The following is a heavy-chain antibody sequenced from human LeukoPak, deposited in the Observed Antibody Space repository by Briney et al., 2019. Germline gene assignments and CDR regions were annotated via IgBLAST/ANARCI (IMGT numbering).Heavy chain of an antibody. J-gene: IGHJ3*02. CDR1: GFTFRNYA. CDR2: ISGSGGNT. CDR3: VRHGVIGDSFDI. Sequence: GGSLRLSCAASGFTFRNYAMSWVRQAPGKGLEWVSGISGSGGNTYYAASVKGRFTISRDNSKNTLYIQLNNMRVDDTATYFCVRHGVIGDSFDIWGRGIKVTVSS. D-gene: IGHD2/OR15-2a*01. V-gene: IGHV3-23*01.